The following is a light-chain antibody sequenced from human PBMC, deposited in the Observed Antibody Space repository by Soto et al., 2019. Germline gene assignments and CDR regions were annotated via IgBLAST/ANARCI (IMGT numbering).Light chain of an antibody. Sequence: DIHMTQSASSLSASIGNSVTITCRASQSIYIYLNWYQQKAGKAPKLLIYAASSLQRGVPSTFSGGGSGTDFTLTISSLKPEDFATYYCQQSHSGITFGQGTRLEIK. CDR1: QSIYIY. CDR3: QQSHSGIT. V-gene: IGKV1-39*01. CDR2: AAS. J-gene: IGKJ5*01.